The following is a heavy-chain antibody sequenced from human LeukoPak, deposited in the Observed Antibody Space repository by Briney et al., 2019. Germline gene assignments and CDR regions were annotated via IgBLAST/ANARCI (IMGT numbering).Heavy chain of an antibody. D-gene: IGHD3-16*01. Sequence: SETLSLTCTVSGGSISSSSYYWGWIRQPPGKGLEWIGSIYYSGSTYYNPSLKSRVTISVDTSKNQFSLKLSSVTAADTAVYYCARHGGGALYWYFDLWGRGTLVTVSS. V-gene: IGHV4-39*01. CDR1: GGSISSSSYY. CDR2: IYYSGST. J-gene: IGHJ2*01. CDR3: ARHGGGALYWYFDL.